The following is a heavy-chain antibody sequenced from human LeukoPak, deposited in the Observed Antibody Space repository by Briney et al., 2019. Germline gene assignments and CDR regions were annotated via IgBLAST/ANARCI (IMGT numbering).Heavy chain of an antibody. J-gene: IGHJ4*02. CDR2: IYYSGGT. D-gene: IGHD3-10*01. CDR3: ARGSLGFGELFHPPFDY. V-gene: IGHV4-30-4*01. Sequence: PSETLSLTCTVSGGSISIGDYSWSWIRQPPGKGLEWIGYIYYSGGTYYNPSLKSRVTISVDTSKNQFSLKLSSVTAADTAVYYCARGSLGFGELFHPPFDYWGQGTLVTVSS. CDR1: GGSISIGDYS.